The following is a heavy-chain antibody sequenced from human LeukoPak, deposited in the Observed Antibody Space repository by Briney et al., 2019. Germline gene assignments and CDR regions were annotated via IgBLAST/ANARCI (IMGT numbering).Heavy chain of an antibody. CDR3: ARGIAAASERSFDI. CDR1: GGSISSYY. V-gene: IGHV4-4*07. J-gene: IGHJ3*02. D-gene: IGHD6-13*01. CDR2: IYSSGGT. Sequence: SETLSLTCTVSGGSISSYYGSWIPEPAGKGLEWIGRIYSSGGTDYNPSLTSRVTMSVDTSKNQFSLKLSSVTAADTAVYYCARGIAAASERSFDIWGQGTMVTVSS.